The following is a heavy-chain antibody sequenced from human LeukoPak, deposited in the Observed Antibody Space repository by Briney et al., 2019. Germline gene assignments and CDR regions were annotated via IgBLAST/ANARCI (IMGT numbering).Heavy chain of an antibody. J-gene: IGHJ4*02. CDR1: GLTFSDYA. CDR2: ITSGFTP. Sequence: GGSLSLSCAASGLTFSDYAMSWFRQAPGKGLEWVSGITSGFTPHYADSVKGRFTISRDSSKNMFHLQLNSLRAEETAVYYCAKDYSDSRVADVFFEYWGQGTLVTVSS. D-gene: IGHD2-15*01. V-gene: IGHV3-23*01. CDR3: AKDYSDSRVADVFFEY.